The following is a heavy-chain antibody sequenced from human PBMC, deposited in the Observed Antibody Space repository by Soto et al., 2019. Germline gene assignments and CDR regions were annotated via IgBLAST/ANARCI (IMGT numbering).Heavy chain of an antibody. D-gene: IGHD3-22*01. J-gene: IGHJ6*02. CDR3: ASGLRRNYYDSSTFDSGLAPILEYGMDV. CDR1: GYTFSSYA. CDR2: INAGNGNT. Sequence: ASVKVSCKASGYTFSSYAMHWVRQAPGQRLEWMGWINAGNGNTKYSQKFQGRVTITRDTSASTAYMELSSLRSEDTAVYYCASGLRRNYYDSSTFDSGLAPILEYGMDVWGQGTTVTVSS. V-gene: IGHV1-3*01.